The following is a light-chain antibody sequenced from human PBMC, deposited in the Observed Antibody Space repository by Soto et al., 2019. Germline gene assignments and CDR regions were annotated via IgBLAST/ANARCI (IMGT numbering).Light chain of an antibody. V-gene: IGLV2-14*01. CDR2: NVS. CDR3: TSYTNRYTYV. CDR1: SSVVGGYNY. J-gene: IGLJ1*01. Sequence: QSVLTQPASVSGSPGQSITISCTGTSSVVGGYNYVAWYQQHPGKAPKLLIYNVSNRPSGVSNRFSGSKSGSTASLTISGLQAEDEADYYCTSYTNRYTYVFGTGTKVTVL.